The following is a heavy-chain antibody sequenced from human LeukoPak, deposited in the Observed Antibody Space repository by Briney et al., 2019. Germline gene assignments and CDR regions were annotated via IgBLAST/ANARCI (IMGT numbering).Heavy chain of an antibody. CDR1: GFTFSSYA. V-gene: IGHV3-23*01. Sequence: GGSLRLSCAASGFTFSSYAMSWVRQAPGKGLEWVSGISGSGGSTYDADSVKGRFTISRDNAKNSLYLQMNSLRAEDAAVYYCARVVAEWEGLDYWGQGTLVTVSS. J-gene: IGHJ4*02. CDR3: ARVVAEWEGLDY. CDR2: ISGSGGST. D-gene: IGHD1-26*01.